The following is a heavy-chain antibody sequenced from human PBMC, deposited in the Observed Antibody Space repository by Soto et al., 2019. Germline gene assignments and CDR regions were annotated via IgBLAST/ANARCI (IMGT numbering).Heavy chain of an antibody. J-gene: IGHJ4*02. Sequence: QVQLQASGPGRVKPSQTLSLTCTVSVDSISSGGYYWSGIRQHPGRGREWIGYIYYIGTTYYNPSLESRVTISADTSENQFSLKVNSVTVADTAVYYCASTYYTGSSGPFDYWGQGTLVTVSS. D-gene: IGHD3-22*01. CDR3: ASTYYTGSSGPFDY. CDR1: VDSISSGGYY. CDR2: IYYIGTT. V-gene: IGHV4-31*03.